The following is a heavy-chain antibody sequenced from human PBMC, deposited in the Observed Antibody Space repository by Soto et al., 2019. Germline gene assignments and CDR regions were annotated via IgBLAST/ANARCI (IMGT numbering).Heavy chain of an antibody. CDR2: ISGYNGDT. CDR1: GYTFTRYG. Sequence: QGQLVQSGAEVKKPGASVKVSCKASGYTFTRYGISWVRQAPGQGLEWMGCISGYNGDTKYAQKFQGRVTMTVDTSTTTAYMELRSLTSDDRAVYYCAKNGQPPYYYYGMDVWGQGTTVTVSS. J-gene: IGHJ6*02. CDR3: AKNGQPPYYYYGMDV. D-gene: IGHD2-8*01. V-gene: IGHV1-18*01.